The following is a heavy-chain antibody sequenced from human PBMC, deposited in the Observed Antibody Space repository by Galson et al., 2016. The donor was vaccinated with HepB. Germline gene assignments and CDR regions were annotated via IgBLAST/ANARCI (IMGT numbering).Heavy chain of an antibody. CDR3: ARDQGYSGSYLRYFDL. V-gene: IGHV3-48*01. Sequence: SLRLSCAASGFTFSSYSMNWVRQAPGKGLEWVSYISYNSKSIYYADSVKGRFSISRDNAKNSLDLQMNSLRAEDTAVYYCARDQGYSGSYLRYFDLWGRGTLVTVSS. CDR2: ISYNSKSI. D-gene: IGHD1-26*01. J-gene: IGHJ2*01. CDR1: GFTFSSYS.